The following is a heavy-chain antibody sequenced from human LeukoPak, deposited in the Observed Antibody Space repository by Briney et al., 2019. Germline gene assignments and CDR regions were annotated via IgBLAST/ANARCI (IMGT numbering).Heavy chain of an antibody. J-gene: IGHJ3*02. CDR2: IYYSGST. D-gene: IGHD5-24*01. CDR3: ARDGRRWLQFGAFDI. Sequence: SETLSLTCTVSGGSISSGGYYWSWIRQHPGKGLEWIGYIYYSGSTYYNPSLKSRVTISVDTSKNQFSLKLSSVTAADTAVYYRARDGRRWLQFGAFDIWGQGTMVTVSS. V-gene: IGHV4-31*03. CDR1: GGSISSGGYY.